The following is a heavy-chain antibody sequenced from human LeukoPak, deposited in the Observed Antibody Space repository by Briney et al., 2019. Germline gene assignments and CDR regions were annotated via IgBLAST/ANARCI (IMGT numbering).Heavy chain of an antibody. CDR2: LNPDSGGT. CDR3: AKDGRWYWNN. J-gene: IGHJ4*02. CDR1: GYTFSAYN. Sequence: ASVKVSCKASGYTFSAYNMHWVRQAPGQGLEWMGWLNPDSGGTDYAQNFQGRVTLTRDTSISSAYMELNGLKSDDTAVYYCAKDGRWYWNNWGQGSLVTVSS. D-gene: IGHD1/OR15-1a*01. V-gene: IGHV1-2*02.